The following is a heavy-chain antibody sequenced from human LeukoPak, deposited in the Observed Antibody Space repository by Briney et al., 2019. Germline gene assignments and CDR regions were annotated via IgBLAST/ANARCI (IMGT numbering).Heavy chain of an antibody. CDR2: MNPNSGNT. D-gene: IGHD2-2*01. Sequence: ASVKVSCKASGYTFTSYDLNWVRQATGQGLEWMGWMNPNSGNTGYAPKFQGRVAMTRNTSISTDYMELSSLRSEDTAVYYCARKGPANYYYYYMDVWGKGTSVTASS. CDR1: GYTFTSYD. CDR3: ARKGPANYYYYYMDV. V-gene: IGHV1-8*01. J-gene: IGHJ6*03.